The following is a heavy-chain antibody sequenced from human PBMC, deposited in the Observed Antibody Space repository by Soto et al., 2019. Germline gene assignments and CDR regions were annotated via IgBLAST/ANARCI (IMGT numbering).Heavy chain of an antibody. D-gene: IGHD6-6*01. CDR3: ARGGGSSPEGRDY. J-gene: IGHJ4*02. Sequence: EVQLVESGGGLVQPGGSLRLSCAASGFTFSSYWMHWVRQAPGKGLVWVSRISSGGSTTNYADSVKGRFTISRDNAKNTLYRQMNSLRAEDTAVYYCARGGGSSPEGRDYWGQGTLVTVSS. V-gene: IGHV3-74*01. CDR1: GFTFSSYW. CDR2: ISSGGSTT.